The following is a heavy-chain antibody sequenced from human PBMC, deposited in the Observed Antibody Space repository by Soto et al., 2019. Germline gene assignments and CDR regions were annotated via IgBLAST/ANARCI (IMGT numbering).Heavy chain of an antibody. CDR2: IIPIFGTA. V-gene: IGHV1-69*13. J-gene: IGHJ6*03. Sequence: ASVKVSCKASGGTFSSYAISWVRQAPGQGLEWMGGIIPIFGTANYAQKFQGRVTITADESTSTAYMELSSLRSEDTAVYYCARSRYSNYYYVYYYTDVWGKGTTVTVSS. CDR1: GGTFSSYA. D-gene: IGHD4-4*01. CDR3: ARSRYSNYYYVYYYTDV.